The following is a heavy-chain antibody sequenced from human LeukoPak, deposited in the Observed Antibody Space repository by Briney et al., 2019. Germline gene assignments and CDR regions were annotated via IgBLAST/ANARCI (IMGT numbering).Heavy chain of an antibody. D-gene: IGHD3-22*01. CDR3: ARDADPYYYYDSSGYYPNWFDP. Sequence: ASXKVSCKASGGTFISYAISWVRQAQGQGLEWMGGSIPIFGRANYAQKFQGRGTITTDEYTSTAYMEMSSLRSEDTAVYYCARDADPYYYYDSSGYYPNWFDPWGQGTLVTVSS. CDR2: SIPIFGRA. J-gene: IGHJ5*02. CDR1: GGTFISYA. V-gene: IGHV1-69*05.